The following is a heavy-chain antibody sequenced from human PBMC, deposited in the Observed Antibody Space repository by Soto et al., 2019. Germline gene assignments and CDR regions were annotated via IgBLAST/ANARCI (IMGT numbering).Heavy chain of an antibody. V-gene: IGHV1-69*01. CDR3: ASDYSNYRGNWFDP. Sequence: ASVKVSFKASGGTFSSYAISWVRQAPGQGLEWMGGIIPIFGTANYAQKFQGRVTIKADESTSTAYMELSSLRSEDTAVYYCASDYSNYRGNWFDPWGQGTLVTVSS. CDR2: IIPIFGTA. J-gene: IGHJ5*02. CDR1: GGTFSSYA. D-gene: IGHD4-4*01.